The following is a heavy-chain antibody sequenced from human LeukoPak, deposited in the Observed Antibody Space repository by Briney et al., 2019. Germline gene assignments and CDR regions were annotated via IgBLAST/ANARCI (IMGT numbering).Heavy chain of an antibody. J-gene: IGHJ3*02. V-gene: IGHV5-51*01. Sequence: GESLNISGKGSGYSFTSYWIGWARQMPGKGLEWMGIIYPGDSDTRNSPSFQGQVTISAGKSISTAYLQWSSLKASDTAMYYCARHPYDSSGYYYHAFDIWGQGTMVTVSS. CDR2: IYPGDSDT. CDR3: ARHPYDSSGYYYHAFDI. D-gene: IGHD3-22*01. CDR1: GYSFTSYW.